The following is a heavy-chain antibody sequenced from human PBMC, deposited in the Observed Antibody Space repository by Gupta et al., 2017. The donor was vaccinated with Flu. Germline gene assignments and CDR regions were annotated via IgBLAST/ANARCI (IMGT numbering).Heavy chain of an antibody. D-gene: IGHD2-2*01. V-gene: IGHV4-59*01. Sequence: RQPPGKGLEWIGYIYYSGNTNYNLSLKSRVTISVDTSKNQFSLKLSSVTAADTAVYYCAREVCSSTSCYYDSWGQGTLVTVSS. J-gene: IGHJ5*02. CDR2: IYYSGNT. CDR3: AREVCSSTSCYYDS.